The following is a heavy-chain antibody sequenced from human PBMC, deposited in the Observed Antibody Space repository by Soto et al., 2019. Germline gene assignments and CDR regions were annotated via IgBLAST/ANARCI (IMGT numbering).Heavy chain of an antibody. CDR3: AKARYYDISCLAT. J-gene: IGHJ5*02. D-gene: IGHD3-9*01. V-gene: IGHV3-30*18. CDR2: ISYDGSNK. CDR1: GFTFSSYG. Sequence: GGSLRLXCAASGFTFSSYGMHWVRQAPGKGLEWVAVISYDGSNKYYADSVKGRFTISRDNSKNTLYLQMNSLRAEDTAVYYCAKARYYDISCLATWGQGTLVTVSS.